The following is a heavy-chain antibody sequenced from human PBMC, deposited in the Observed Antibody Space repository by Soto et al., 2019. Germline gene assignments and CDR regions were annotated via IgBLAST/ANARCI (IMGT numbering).Heavy chain of an antibody. Sequence: SYTLSLTCAVYGGSFSGYYWDWIRQPPGKGLEWIGEINPDGATNYTPSLRGRVTISIDTSRNQFSLKLSSVTAADTAVYYCARGKRSDPFFDYWGQGALVTLSS. V-gene: IGHV4-34*01. J-gene: IGHJ4*02. CDR2: INPDGAT. CDR1: GGSFSGYY. CDR3: ARGKRSDPFFDY.